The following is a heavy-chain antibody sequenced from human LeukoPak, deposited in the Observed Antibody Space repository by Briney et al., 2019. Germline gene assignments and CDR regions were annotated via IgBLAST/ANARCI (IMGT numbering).Heavy chain of an antibody. V-gene: IGHV3-21*01. J-gene: IGHJ4*02. CDR3: ARDLVVEMATAAEDY. Sequence: GGSLRLSCAASGFTFSSYSMNWVRQAPGKGLEWVSYISSSSYYIYYADSVEGRFTISRDNAKNSLYLQMNSLRAEDTAVYYCARDLVVEMATAAEDYWGQGTLVTVSS. CDR2: ISSSSYYI. D-gene: IGHD5-24*01. CDR1: GFTFSSYS.